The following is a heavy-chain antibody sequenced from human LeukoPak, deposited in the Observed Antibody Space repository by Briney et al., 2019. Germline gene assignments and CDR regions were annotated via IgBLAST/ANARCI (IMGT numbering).Heavy chain of an antibody. V-gene: IGHV4-61*01. CDR1: GGSVSSGSYY. CDR3: ARDTLGAVAGPVDY. Sequence: SETLFLTCTVSGGSVSSGSYYWSWIRQPPGKGLEWIGYIYYSGSTNYNPSLKSRVTISVDTSKNQFSLKLSSVTAADTAVYYCARDTLGAVAGPVDYWGQGTLVTVSS. D-gene: IGHD6-19*01. CDR2: IYYSGST. J-gene: IGHJ4*02.